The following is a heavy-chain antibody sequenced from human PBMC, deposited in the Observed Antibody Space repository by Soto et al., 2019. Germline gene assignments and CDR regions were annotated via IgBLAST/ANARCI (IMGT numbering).Heavy chain of an antibody. Sequence: ESGGGVVQPGRSLRLSCAASGFSFSSFAMHWVRQTPGKGLEWVARISYDGYFKHYGDSVKGRFTISRDSSNSTVSLQMNSLRLEDTAIYYCAKDGFGDYGLDVWGQGTMVTVSS. V-gene: IGHV3-30*18. CDR1: GFSFSSFA. D-gene: IGHD3-16*01. J-gene: IGHJ6*02. CDR2: ISYDGYFK. CDR3: AKDGFGDYGLDV.